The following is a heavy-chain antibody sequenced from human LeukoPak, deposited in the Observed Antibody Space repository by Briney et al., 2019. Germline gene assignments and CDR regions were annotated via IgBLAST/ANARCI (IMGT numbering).Heavy chain of an antibody. CDR2: INHSGST. V-gene: IGHV4-34*01. J-gene: IGHJ4*02. D-gene: IGHD4-17*01. CDR3: ARTAKVYGDYGYFDY. Sequence: KSSETLSLTCAVSGGSFSGYYWSWIRQPPGKGLEWIGEINHSGSTKYNPSLRSRISISVDTLKNQFFLKLRSVTAADTAVYYGARTAKVYGDYGYFDYWDQGTLVTVSS. CDR1: GGSFSGYY.